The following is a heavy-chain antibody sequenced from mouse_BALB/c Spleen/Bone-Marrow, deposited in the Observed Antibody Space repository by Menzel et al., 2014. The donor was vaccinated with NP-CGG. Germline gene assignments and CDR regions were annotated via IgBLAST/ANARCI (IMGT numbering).Heavy chain of an antibody. D-gene: IGHD1-1*01. CDR3: ARNLYYGSSLYAMDY. CDR2: IWSGGST. Sequence: VQLQESGPGLVQPSQSLSITCTVSGFSLTTYGVHWVRQSPGKGLEWLGVIWSGGSTDYNAAFISRLSITKDNSKSXVFFKMNSLQANETAIYYCARNLYYGSSLYAMDYWGQGTSVTVSS. J-gene: IGHJ4*01. V-gene: IGHV2-2*02. CDR1: GFSLTTYG.